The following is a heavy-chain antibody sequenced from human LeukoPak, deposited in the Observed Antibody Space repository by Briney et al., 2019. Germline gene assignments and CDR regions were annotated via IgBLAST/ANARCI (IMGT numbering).Heavy chain of an antibody. D-gene: IGHD5-18*01. CDR1: GFTFSSYS. J-gene: IGHJ5*02. CDR3: AREGGYSSVAWFDP. CDR2: ISSSSSYI. Sequence: RGSLRLSCAASGFTFSSYSMNWVRQAPGKGLEWVSSISSSSSYIYYADSVKGRFTISRDNAKNSLYLQMNSLRAEDTAVYYCAREGGYSSVAWFDPWGQGTLVTVSS. V-gene: IGHV3-21*01.